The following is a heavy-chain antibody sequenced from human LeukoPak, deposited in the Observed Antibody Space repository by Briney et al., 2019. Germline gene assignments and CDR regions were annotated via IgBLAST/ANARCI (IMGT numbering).Heavy chain of an antibody. D-gene: IGHD2-2*02. CDR2: ISGSGGST. CDR1: GFTFSSYA. J-gene: IGHJ4*02. Sequence: GGSLRLSCAASGFTFSSYAMSWVRQAPGKGLEWVAAISGSGGSTYYADSVKGRFTISRDNSKNTLYLQMNSLRAEDTAVYYCATAAYCSSTSCYTPSLFDSWGQGTLVTASS. V-gene: IGHV3-23*01. CDR3: ATAAYCSSTSCYTPSLFDS.